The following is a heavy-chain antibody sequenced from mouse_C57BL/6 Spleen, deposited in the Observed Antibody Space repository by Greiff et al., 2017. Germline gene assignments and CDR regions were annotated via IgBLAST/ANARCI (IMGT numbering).Heavy chain of an antibody. CDR3: ARGGTTVVASFDY. V-gene: IGHV1-53*01. D-gene: IGHD1-1*01. CDR1: GYTFTSYW. Sequence: VQLQQPGTELVKPGASVKLSCKASGYTFTSYWMHWVKQRPGQGLEWIGNINPSNGGTNYNEKFKSQATLTVDKASSTAYMQRSSLTSEDSAVYYCARGGTTVVASFDYWGQGTTLTVSS. CDR2: INPSNGGT. J-gene: IGHJ2*01.